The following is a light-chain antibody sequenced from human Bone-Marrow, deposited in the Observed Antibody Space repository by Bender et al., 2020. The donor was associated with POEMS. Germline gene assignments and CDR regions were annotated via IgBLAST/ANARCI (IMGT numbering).Light chain of an antibody. CDR2: DVS. V-gene: IGLV2-14*03. Sequence: QSALTQPASVSGSPGQSITISCTGTSNDVGAYNYVSWYQQHPGKAPKLMIYDVSNRPSGVSYRFSGSKSGNTASLTISGLQAEDEADYYCCSYAGSRTLIFGGGTKLTVL. CDR3: CSYAGSRTLI. J-gene: IGLJ2*01. CDR1: SNDVGAYNY.